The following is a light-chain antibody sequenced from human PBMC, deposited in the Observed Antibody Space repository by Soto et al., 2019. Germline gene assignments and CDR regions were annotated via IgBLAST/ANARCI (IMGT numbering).Light chain of an antibody. CDR1: SSDVGGYNY. CDR2: DVS. Sequence: QSALTQPRSVSGSPGQSVTISCTGTSSDVGGYNYVSWYQQHPGKAPKLMIYDVSKRPSGVPDRFYGSKSGNTASQTISGLQAEDEADYYCCSYAGSYTYVFGTGTKLTVL. V-gene: IGLV2-11*01. J-gene: IGLJ1*01. CDR3: CSYAGSYTYV.